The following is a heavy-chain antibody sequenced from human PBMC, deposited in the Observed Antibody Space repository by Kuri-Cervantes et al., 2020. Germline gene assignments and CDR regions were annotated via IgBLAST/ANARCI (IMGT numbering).Heavy chain of an antibody. Sequence: ASVKVSCKASGYTFTSSDINWVRQATGQGLEWMGWMNPSTGNTGYAQKFQGRVTMTRDTSINTAYMELSSLRSEDTAVYYCASELWADIRVAGAFDIWGQGTMVTVSS. CDR2: MNPSTGNT. CDR3: ASELWADIRVAGAFDI. V-gene: IGHV1-8*01. D-gene: IGHD6-19*01. CDR1: GYTFTSSD. J-gene: IGHJ3*02.